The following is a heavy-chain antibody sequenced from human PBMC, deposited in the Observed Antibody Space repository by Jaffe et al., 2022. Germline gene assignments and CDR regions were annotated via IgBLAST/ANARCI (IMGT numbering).Heavy chain of an antibody. J-gene: IGHJ4*02. D-gene: IGHD6-19*01. Sequence: QLQLQESGPGLVKPSETLSLTCTVSGGSIISSNYYWDWIRQPPGKGLEWIGSVYYSGSTDYNPSLKSRVTISVDTSKNQFSLKLSSVTAADTAVYYCARRGVAAVPGYDYWGQGTLVTVSS. CDR3: ARRGVAAVPGYDY. CDR2: VYYSGST. V-gene: IGHV4-39*01. CDR1: GGSIISSNYY.